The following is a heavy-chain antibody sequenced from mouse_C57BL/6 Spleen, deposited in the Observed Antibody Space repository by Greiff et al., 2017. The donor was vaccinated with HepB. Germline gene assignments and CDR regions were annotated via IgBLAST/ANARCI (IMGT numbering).Heavy chain of an antibody. J-gene: IGHJ2*01. CDR1: GFSLTSYG. V-gene: IGHV2-2*01. CDR2: IWSGGST. CDR3: SRNDEDSSGYVYFDY. Sequence: QVQLQQSGPGLVQPSQSLSITCTVSGFSLTSYGVHWVRQSPGKGLEWLGVIWSGGSTDYNAAFISRLSISKDNSKSQVFFKMNSLQADDTAIYYCSRNDEDSSGYVYFDYWGQGTTLTVSS. D-gene: IGHD3-2*02.